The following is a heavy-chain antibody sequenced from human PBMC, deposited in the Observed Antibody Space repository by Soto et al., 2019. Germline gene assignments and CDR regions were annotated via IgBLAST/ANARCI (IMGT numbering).Heavy chain of an antibody. CDR3: ARAPGGTIFGVPTSTWGWFDP. D-gene: IGHD3-3*01. CDR2: ISAYNGNT. CDR1: GYTFTSYG. V-gene: IGHV1-18*01. J-gene: IGHJ5*02. Sequence: QVQLVQSGAEVKKPGASVKVSCKASGYTFTSYGISWVRQAPGQGLEWMGWISAYNGNTNYAQKLQGRVTMTTDISTSTAYMELRSLRSDDTAVYYCARAPGGTIFGVPTSTWGWFDPWGQGTLVTVSS.